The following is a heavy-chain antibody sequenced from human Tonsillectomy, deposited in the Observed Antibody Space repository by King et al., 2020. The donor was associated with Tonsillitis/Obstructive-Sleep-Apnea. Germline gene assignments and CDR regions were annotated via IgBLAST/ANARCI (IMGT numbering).Heavy chain of an antibody. CDR2: IYYSGST. Sequence: QLKESGPGLVKPSQTLSLTCTVSGGSISTGGYYWSWIRQHPGKGLEWIGYIYYSGSTYYNPSLKSRVTISVDTSKNQFSLKLSSVTAADTAVYYCARGVDYYDSSGQNNWFDPWGQGTLVTVSS. CDR3: ARGVDYYDSSGQNNWFDP. V-gene: IGHV4-31*03. J-gene: IGHJ5*02. D-gene: IGHD3-22*01. CDR1: GGSISTGGYY.